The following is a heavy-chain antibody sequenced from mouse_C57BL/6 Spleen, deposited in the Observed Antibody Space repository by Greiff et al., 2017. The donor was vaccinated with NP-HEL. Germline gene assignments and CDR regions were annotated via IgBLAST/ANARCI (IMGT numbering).Heavy chain of an antibody. CDR1: GYTFTSYW. V-gene: IGHV1-53*01. Sequence: QVQLQQPGTELVKPGASVKLSCKASGYTFTSYWMHWVKQRPGQGLEWIGNINPSNGGTNYNEKFKSKATLTVDKSSSTAYMQLSSLTSEDSAVYYCARSAGIYDGYYGFDYWGQGTTLTVSS. D-gene: IGHD2-3*01. J-gene: IGHJ2*01. CDR3: ARSAGIYDGYYGFDY. CDR2: INPSNGGT.